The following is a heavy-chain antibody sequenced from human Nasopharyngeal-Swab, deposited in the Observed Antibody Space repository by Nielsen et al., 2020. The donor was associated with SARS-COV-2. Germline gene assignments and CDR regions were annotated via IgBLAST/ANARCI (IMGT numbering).Heavy chain of an antibody. J-gene: IGHJ6*02. Sequence: GESLKISCAASGFTFSNFAMSWVRQAPGKGLEWVSVISGGSDSTYYTDSVRGRFTISRDNSKNTLNLQMNNLRAEDTAIYYCASGGYGDYDAYYYGMDVWGQGTTVTVSS. CDR2: ISGGSDST. CDR1: GFTFSNFA. CDR3: ASGGYGDYDAYYYGMDV. D-gene: IGHD4-17*01. V-gene: IGHV3-23*01.